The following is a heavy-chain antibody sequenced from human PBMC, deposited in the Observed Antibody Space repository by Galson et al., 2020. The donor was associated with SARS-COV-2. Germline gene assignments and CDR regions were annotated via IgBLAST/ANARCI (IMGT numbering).Heavy chain of an antibody. J-gene: IGHJ4*02. CDR1: EFTFRSHD. CDR2: ISITGATT. D-gene: IGHD3-10*01. V-gene: IGHV3-23*01. CDR3: ARGCLRSTCQGGAGIDY. Sequence: GGSLRLSCATSEFTFRSHDMSWVRQAPGRGLEWVSTISITGATTYYADSVRGRFTISRDNSGDTLYLQMNNLRAEDTAKYYCARGCLRSTCQGGAGIDYWGQGALVTVSS.